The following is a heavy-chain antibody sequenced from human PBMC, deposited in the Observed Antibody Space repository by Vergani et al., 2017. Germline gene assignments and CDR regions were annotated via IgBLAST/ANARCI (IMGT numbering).Heavy chain of an antibody. CDR3: ARHSAVEWLVKLGWIDP. V-gene: IGHV4-39*01. CDR1: GASIRSSNYY. CDR2: IYYSGST. Sequence: QLQLQESGPGLVKPSATLSLTCSVSGASIRSSNYYLGWIRQPPGRGLEWIASIYYSGSTYYNPSLKSRVTISVDTPKNQFSRKLSSVTAADTAVYFCARHSAVEWLVKLGWIDPWGQGILVTVSS. J-gene: IGHJ5*02. D-gene: IGHD6-19*01.